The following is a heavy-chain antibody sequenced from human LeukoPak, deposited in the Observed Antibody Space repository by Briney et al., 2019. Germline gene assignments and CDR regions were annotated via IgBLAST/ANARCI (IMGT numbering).Heavy chain of an antibody. Sequence: PGGSLRLSCAASGFTFSSYSMNWVRQVPGKGLEWVSSISSSSSYIYYADSVKGRFTISRDNAKNSLYLQMNSLRAEDTAVYYCASNSGTAMARYFDYWGQGTLVTVSS. D-gene: IGHD5-18*01. CDR2: ISSSSSYI. J-gene: IGHJ4*02. CDR1: GFTFSSYS. V-gene: IGHV3-21*01. CDR3: ASNSGTAMARYFDY.